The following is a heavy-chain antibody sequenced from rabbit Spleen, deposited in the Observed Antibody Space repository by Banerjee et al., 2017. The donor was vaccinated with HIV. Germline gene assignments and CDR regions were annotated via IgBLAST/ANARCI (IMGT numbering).Heavy chain of an antibody. V-gene: IGHV1S45*01. Sequence: EQLEESGGGLVQPEGSLTLTCKASGFSFSDRDVMCWVRQAPGKGLEWIACIEADGSGFTYFASWAKGRFTISKTSSTTVTLQMTSLTAADTATYFCARDDALTHSYAFNLWGQGTLVTVS. CDR3: ARDDALTHSYAFNL. J-gene: IGHJ4*01. D-gene: IGHD4-1*01. CDR2: IEADGSGFT. CDR1: GFSFSDRDV.